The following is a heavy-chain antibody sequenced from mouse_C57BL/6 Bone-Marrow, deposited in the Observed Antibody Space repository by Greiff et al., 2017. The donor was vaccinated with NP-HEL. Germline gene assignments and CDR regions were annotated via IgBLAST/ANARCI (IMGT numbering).Heavy chain of an antibody. CDR3: ARNGLLRPWYFDV. CDR1: GYTFTSYW. D-gene: IGHD1-2*01. Sequence: QVQLQQPGTELVKPGASVKLSCKASGYTFTSYWMHWVKQRPGQGLEWIGNINPSNGGTNYNEKFKSKATLTVDKSSSTAYMQLSSLTSEDSAVYDCARNGLLRPWYFDVWGTGTTVTVSS. J-gene: IGHJ1*03. CDR2: INPSNGGT. V-gene: IGHV1-53*01.